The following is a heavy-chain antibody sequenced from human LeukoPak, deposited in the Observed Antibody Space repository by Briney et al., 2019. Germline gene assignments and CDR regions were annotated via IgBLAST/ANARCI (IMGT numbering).Heavy chain of an antibody. J-gene: IGHJ3*02. D-gene: IGHD3-9*01. V-gene: IGHV1-69*01. CDR3: ARIDRDPNYDILTGYSTGAFDI. CDR1: GGTFSSYA. CDR2: IIPIFGTA. Sequence: ASVKVSCKASGGTFSSYAISWVRQAPGQGLEWMGGIIPIFGTANYAQKFQGRVTITADESTSTAYMELSSLRSEDTAVYYCARIDRDPNYDILTGYSTGAFDIWGQGTMVTVSS.